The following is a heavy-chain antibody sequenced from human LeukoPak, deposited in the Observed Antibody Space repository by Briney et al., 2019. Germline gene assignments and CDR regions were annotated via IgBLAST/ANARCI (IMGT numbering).Heavy chain of an antibody. CDR3: ARGRITIFGVVIPQGHDAFDI. Sequence: ASVKVSCKASGYTFTSYYMHWVRQAPGQGLEWMGIINPSGGSTSYAQKFQGRVTMTRDISTSTVYMELSSLRSEDTAVYYCARGRITIFGVVIPQGHDAFDIWGQGTMVTVSS. V-gene: IGHV1-46*01. D-gene: IGHD3-3*01. CDR1: GYTFTSYY. J-gene: IGHJ3*02. CDR2: INPSGGST.